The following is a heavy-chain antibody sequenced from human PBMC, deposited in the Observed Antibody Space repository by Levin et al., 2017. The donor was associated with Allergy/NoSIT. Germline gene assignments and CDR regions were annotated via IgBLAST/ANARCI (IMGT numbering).Heavy chain of an antibody. D-gene: IGHD6-13*01. V-gene: IGHV3-30-3*01. J-gene: IGHJ6*02. CDR2: ISYDGSNK. Sequence: GGSLRLSCAASGFTFSSYAMHWVRQAPGKGLEWVAVISYDGSNKYYADSVKGRFTISRDNSKNTLYLQMNSLRAEDTAVYYCARAAAAGTVDYGMDVWGQGTTVTVSS. CDR3: ARAAAAGTVDYGMDV. CDR1: GFTFSSYA.